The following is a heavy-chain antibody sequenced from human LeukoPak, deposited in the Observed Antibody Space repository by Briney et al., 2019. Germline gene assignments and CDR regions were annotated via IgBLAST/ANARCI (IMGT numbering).Heavy chain of an antibody. CDR1: GYTFTGYY. CDR3: ARDGSSSWYYYCYMDV. J-gene: IGHJ6*03. V-gene: IGHV1-2*02. CDR2: INPNSGGT. Sequence: ASVKVSCKASGYTFTGYYMHWVRQAPGQGLEWMGWINPNSGGTNYAQKFQGRVTMTRDTSISTAYMELSRLRSDDTAVYYCARDGSSSWYYYCYMDVWGKGTTVTISS. D-gene: IGHD6-13*01.